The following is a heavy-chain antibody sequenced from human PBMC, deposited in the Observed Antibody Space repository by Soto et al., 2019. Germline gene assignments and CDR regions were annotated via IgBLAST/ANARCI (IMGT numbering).Heavy chain of an antibody. Sequence: QVQLQESGPGLVKPSQTLSLTCTVSGGSISSGDYYWSWIRQPPGKGLEWIGYIYYSGSTYYNPSLMSRVTISVDTSKNQFSLKLSSVTAADTAVYYCARVSVRGVITGTNDAFDIWGQGTMVTVSS. V-gene: IGHV4-30-4*01. CDR2: IYYSGST. CDR3: ARVSVRGVITGTNDAFDI. CDR1: GGSISSGDYY. D-gene: IGHD3-10*01. J-gene: IGHJ3*02.